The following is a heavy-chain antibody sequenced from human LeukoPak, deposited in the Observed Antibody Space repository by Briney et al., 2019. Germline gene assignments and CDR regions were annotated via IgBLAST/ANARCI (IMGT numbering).Heavy chain of an antibody. Sequence: GGSLRLSCAASGFTFSDYYMSWIRQAPGKGLEWISYISSSGGAMYYADSVKGRFTISRDNAKNSLYLQMNSLRAEDTAMYYCARDVGYRYAQMFFDIWGQGTKVTVSS. V-gene: IGHV3-11*01. CDR2: ISSSGGAM. CDR1: GFTFSDYY. J-gene: IGHJ3*02. D-gene: IGHD5-18*01. CDR3: ARDVGYRYAQMFFDI.